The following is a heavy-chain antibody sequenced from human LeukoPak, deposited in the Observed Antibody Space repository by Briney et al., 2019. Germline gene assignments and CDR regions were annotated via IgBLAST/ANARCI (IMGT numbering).Heavy chain of an antibody. CDR3: ARNGQQLGPYDAFDI. J-gene: IGHJ3*02. D-gene: IGHD6-13*01. V-gene: IGHV4-59*01. CDR1: GGSIRSYY. Sequence: SETLSLTCTVSGGSIRSYYWSWIRQPPGKGLEWIGYMYSSGSTNYNPSLKSRVTISVDTSKNQFSLKLSSVTAADTAMYYCARNGQQLGPYDAFDIWGQGTLVTVSS. CDR2: MYSSGST.